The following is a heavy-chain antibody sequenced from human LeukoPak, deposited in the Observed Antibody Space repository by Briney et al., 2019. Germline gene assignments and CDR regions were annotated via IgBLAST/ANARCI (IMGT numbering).Heavy chain of an antibody. CDR1: GFTFSSYS. V-gene: IGHV3-21*01. CDR3: ARYYGDYPTPFGYYYYMDV. D-gene: IGHD4-17*01. J-gene: IGHJ6*03. CDR2: ISSSSSYI. Sequence: TGGSLRLSCAASGFTFSSYSMNWVRQAPGKGLEWVSSISSSSSYIYYADSVKGRFTISRDNAKNSLYLQMNSLRAEDTAVYYCARYYGDYPTPFGYYYYMDVWGKGTTVTVSS.